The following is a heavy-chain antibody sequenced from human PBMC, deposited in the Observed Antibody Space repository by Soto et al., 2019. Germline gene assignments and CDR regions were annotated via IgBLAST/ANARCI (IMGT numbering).Heavy chain of an antibody. Sequence: GGSLRLSCAASGFTFSSYGMHWVRQAPGKGLEWVAVISYDGSNKYYADSVKGRFTISRDNSKNTLYLQMNSLRAEDTAVYYCAKVGDRVPAGFTYYFDYWGQGTLVTV. J-gene: IGHJ4*02. CDR3: AKVGDRVPAGFTYYFDY. CDR1: GFTFSSYG. D-gene: IGHD2-2*01. V-gene: IGHV3-30*18. CDR2: ISYDGSNK.